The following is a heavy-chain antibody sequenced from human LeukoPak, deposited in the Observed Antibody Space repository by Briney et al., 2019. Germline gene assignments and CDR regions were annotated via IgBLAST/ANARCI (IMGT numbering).Heavy chain of an antibody. Sequence: GGSLRLSCAASGFTFSSYWMSWVRQAPGKGLEWVANIKQDGSEKYYVDSVKGRFTISRDNAKNSLYLQMNSLRAEDTAVYYCARYHYYDSSGYYYYYYYMDVWGKGTTVTVSS. CDR2: IKQDGSEK. CDR3: ARYHYYDSSGYYYYYYYMDV. J-gene: IGHJ6*03. V-gene: IGHV3-7*01. D-gene: IGHD3-22*01. CDR1: GFTFSSYW.